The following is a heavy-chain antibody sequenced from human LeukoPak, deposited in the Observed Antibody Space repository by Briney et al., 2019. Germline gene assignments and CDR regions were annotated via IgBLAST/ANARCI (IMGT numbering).Heavy chain of an antibody. Sequence: QPGGSLRLSCAASGFTFSGYAMSWVRLAPGEGLEWVSAITAGGDSTYYAGSVKGRFTISRDNLKNMVFLQMSTLRAEDTAIYYCAKSHASIWNVYDYWGQGTLVTVSS. D-gene: IGHD6-13*01. CDR1: GFTFSGYA. J-gene: IGHJ4*02. V-gene: IGHV3-23*01. CDR2: ITAGGDST. CDR3: AKSHASIWNVYDY.